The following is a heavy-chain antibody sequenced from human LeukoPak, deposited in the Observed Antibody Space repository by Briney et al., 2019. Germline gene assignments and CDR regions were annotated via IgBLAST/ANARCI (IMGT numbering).Heavy chain of an antibody. CDR3: AKDYDSSGYYS. J-gene: IGHJ4*02. D-gene: IGHD3-22*01. CDR2: IWYDGSNK. V-gene: IGHV3-30*02. CDR1: GFTFSSYG. Sequence: PGGSLRLSCAASGFTFSSYGMHWVRQAPGKGLEWVAVIWYDGSNKYYADSVKGRFTISRDNSKNTLYLQMNSLRAEDTAVYYCAKDYDSSGYYSWGQGTLVTVSS.